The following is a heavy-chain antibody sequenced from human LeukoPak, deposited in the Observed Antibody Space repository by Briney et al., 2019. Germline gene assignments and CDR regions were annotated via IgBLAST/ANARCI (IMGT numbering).Heavy chain of an antibody. CDR1: GYTFTSYG. CDR2: ISAYNGNT. V-gene: IGHV1-18*04. D-gene: IGHD1-26*01. J-gene: IGHJ4*02. CDR3: ARDVGSHLDY. Sequence: ASVKVSCKASGYTFTSYGISWVRQAPGRGLGWMGWISAYNGNTNYAQTLQGRVTMTTDTSKSTAYMELRSLRSDDTAVYYCARDVGSHLDYWGQGTLVTVSS.